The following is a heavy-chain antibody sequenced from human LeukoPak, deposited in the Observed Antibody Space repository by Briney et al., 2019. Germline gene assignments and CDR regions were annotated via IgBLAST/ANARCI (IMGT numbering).Heavy chain of an antibody. CDR1: GFTVSSNY. Sequence: GGSLRLYCAASGFTVSSNYMSWVRQAAGKGLEWVSVIYSGGSTYYADSVKGRFTISRDNSKNTLYLQMNSLRAEDTAVYYCARSAAAGNWVDYWGQGTLVTVSS. V-gene: IGHV3-53*01. D-gene: IGHD6-13*01. CDR2: IYSGGST. J-gene: IGHJ4*02. CDR3: ARSAAAGNWVDY.